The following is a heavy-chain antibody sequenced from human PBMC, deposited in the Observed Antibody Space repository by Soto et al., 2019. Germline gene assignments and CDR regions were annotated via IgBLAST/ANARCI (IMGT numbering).Heavy chain of an antibody. CDR1: GYTFTNYA. J-gene: IGHJ4*02. Sequence: GASVKVSCKASGYTFTNYAMHWVRQAPGQRLEWMGWINAASGKTKFSEKFQDRVAITRDTSASTAYMELSSLRSEDTAVYYCARAWTYCSGGSCSYFDYWGQGTLVTVSS. D-gene: IGHD2-15*01. V-gene: IGHV1-3*01. CDR3: ARAWTYCSGGSCSYFDY. CDR2: INAASGKT.